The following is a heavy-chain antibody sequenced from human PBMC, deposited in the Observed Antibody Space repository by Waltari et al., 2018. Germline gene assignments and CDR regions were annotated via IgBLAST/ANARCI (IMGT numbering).Heavy chain of an antibody. D-gene: IGHD4-17*01. CDR2: IYYSGST. Sequence: QLQLQESGPGLVKPSETLSLTCTVSGGSISSSSYYWGWIRQPPGKGLEWIGSIYYSGSTYYNPSRKSRVTISVDTSKNQFSLKLSSVTAADTAVYYCARRHDYGGNSPAFDIWGQGTMVTVSS. V-gene: IGHV4-39*01. J-gene: IGHJ3*02. CDR1: GGSISSSSYY. CDR3: ARRHDYGGNSPAFDI.